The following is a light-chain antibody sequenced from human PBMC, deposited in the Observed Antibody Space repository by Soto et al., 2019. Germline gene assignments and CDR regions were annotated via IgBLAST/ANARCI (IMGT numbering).Light chain of an antibody. V-gene: IGKV3-15*01. Sequence: EIVMTQSPVTLSVSPGERATLSCRASQNISRSLAWYQQKPGQGPSLLIYGTSTRAGGVPARFSGGGSGTEFTLAITSLQSEDFAVYYCQQRSNWPPGLGQGTRLEIK. J-gene: IGKJ5*01. CDR1: QNISRS. CDR2: GTS. CDR3: QQRSNWPPG.